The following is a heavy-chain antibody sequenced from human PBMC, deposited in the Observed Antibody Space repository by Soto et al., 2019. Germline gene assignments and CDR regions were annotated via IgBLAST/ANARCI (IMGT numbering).Heavy chain of an antibody. Sequence: QVQLVESGGGVVQPGRSLRLSCAASGFTFRGHGMHWVRQAPGRGLEWVALISYDGSIKYYADSVRGRFTISRDNSKNTLYLEMNSLSAEDTAVYYCANSEYSRYKNIDVWGQGTTVTVSS. CDR2: ISYDGSIK. CDR3: ANSEYSRYKNIDV. CDR1: GFTFRGHG. V-gene: IGHV3-30*18. D-gene: IGHD5-18*01. J-gene: IGHJ6*02.